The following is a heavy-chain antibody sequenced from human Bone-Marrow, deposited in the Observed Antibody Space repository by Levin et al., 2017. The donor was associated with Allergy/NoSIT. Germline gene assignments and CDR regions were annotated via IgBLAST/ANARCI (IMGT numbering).Heavy chain of an antibody. CDR2: IYSGGST. CDR1: GFTVSSNY. Sequence: GGSLRLSCAASGFTVSSNYMSWVRQAPGKGLEWVSVIYSGGSTYYADSVKGRFTISRDNSKNTLYLQMNSLRAEDTAVYYCAKNVYGSGSYYPYDYYYYMDGWGKGTTVTVSS. D-gene: IGHD3-10*01. CDR3: AKNVYGSGSYYPYDYYYYMDG. V-gene: IGHV3-53*01. J-gene: IGHJ6*03.